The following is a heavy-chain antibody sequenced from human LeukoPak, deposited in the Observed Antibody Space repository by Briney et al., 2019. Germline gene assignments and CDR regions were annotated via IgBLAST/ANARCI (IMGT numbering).Heavy chain of an antibody. CDR1: GFTFSSYG. D-gene: IGHD3-10*01. J-gene: IGHJ4*02. CDR2: IRYDGSNK. Sequence: GGSLRLSCAASGFTFSSYGMHWVRQAPGKGLEWVAFIRYDGSNKYYADSVKGRFTISRDNSKNTLYLQMNSLRAEDTAVYYCARDGGSGSYYGLGYWGQGTLVTVSS. V-gene: IGHV3-30*02. CDR3: ARDGGSGSYYGLGY.